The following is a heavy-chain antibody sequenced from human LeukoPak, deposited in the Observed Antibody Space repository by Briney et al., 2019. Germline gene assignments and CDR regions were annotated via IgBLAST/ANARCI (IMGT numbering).Heavy chain of an antibody. J-gene: IGHJ4*02. Sequence: GGSLRLSCAASGFTFSTYWMSWVRQAPGKGLEWVANIKQDGNEKYYLDSVKGRFTISRDNAKNSLYLQMNSLRAEDTAVYFCTREAAAGIDYWGQGTLVAVSS. D-gene: IGHD6-13*01. CDR3: TREAAAGIDY. CDR2: IKQDGNEK. V-gene: IGHV3-7*01. CDR1: GFTFSTYW.